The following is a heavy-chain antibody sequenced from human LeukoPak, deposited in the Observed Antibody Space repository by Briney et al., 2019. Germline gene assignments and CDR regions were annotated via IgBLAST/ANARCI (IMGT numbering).Heavy chain of an antibody. CDR3: ARRYYYDSSGYYFGGYFDD. Sequence: RGESLKISCKVSGYSFTSYWIDWVRQMPGKGLEWMGTVYSGDSDTRYSPSFQGQVTISADKSISTAYLQWSSLKASDTAMYYCARRYYYDSSGYYFGGYFDDWGQGTLVTVSS. CDR2: VYSGDSDT. D-gene: IGHD3-22*01. V-gene: IGHV5-51*01. CDR1: GYSFTSYW. J-gene: IGHJ4*02.